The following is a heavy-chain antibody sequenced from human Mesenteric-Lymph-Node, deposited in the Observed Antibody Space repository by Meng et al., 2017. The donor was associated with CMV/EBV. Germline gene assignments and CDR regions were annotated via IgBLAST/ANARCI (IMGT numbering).Heavy chain of an antibody. Sequence: GSLRLSCNVSGGSISGYQWNWIRQPPGKGLEWIGYIFNSGSTNYSPSLKSRVTISVDTSKSQISLRLNSVTAADTALYYCARGLWFGEARRGMSLAYWGQGTLVTVSS. V-gene: IGHV4-59*01. CDR1: GGSISGYQ. CDR3: ARGLWFGEARRGMSLAY. CDR2: IFNSGST. J-gene: IGHJ4*02. D-gene: IGHD3-10*01.